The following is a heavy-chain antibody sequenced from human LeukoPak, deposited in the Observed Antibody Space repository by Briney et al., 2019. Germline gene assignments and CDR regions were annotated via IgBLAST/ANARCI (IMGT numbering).Heavy chain of an antibody. Sequence: GGSLRLSCAASGFPFSRHAMSWVRQPPGKGLEWVSAISNGNTYYADSVRGRFTISRDDSKNTVYLQMNSLRDEDTALYYCVREAGYCASVCLKSNWFDPWGQGTLATVSS. D-gene: IGHD2-21*02. CDR1: GFPFSRHA. CDR3: VREAGYCASVCLKSNWFDP. V-gene: IGHV3-23*01. CDR2: ISNGNT. J-gene: IGHJ5*02.